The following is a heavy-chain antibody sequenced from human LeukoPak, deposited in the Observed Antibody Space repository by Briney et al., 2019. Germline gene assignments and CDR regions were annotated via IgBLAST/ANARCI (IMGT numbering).Heavy chain of an antibody. Sequence: SSETLSLTCTVSGGSISSSSYYWGWIRQPPGKGLEWIGSIYYSGSTYYNPSLKSRVTISVDTSKNQFSLKLSSVTAADTAVYYCARDYRGSYHFDYWGQGTLVTVSS. V-gene: IGHV4-39*07. CDR2: IYYSGST. CDR3: ARDYRGSYHFDY. D-gene: IGHD1-26*01. CDR1: GGSISSSSYY. J-gene: IGHJ4*02.